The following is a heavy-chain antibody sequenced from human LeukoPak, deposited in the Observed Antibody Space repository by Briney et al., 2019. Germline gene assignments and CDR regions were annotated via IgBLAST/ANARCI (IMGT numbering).Heavy chain of an antibody. D-gene: IGHD3-3*01. CDR3: AKINIPDSWSGDPNDAFDI. V-gene: IGHV3-23*01. CDR1: GFTVSSNY. CDR2: VSGSGDNT. Sequence: PGGSLRLSCAASGFTVSSNYMSWVRQTPGRRLEWVSAVSGSGDNTYYGDYMKGRFTVSRDNSKNTLYLQVNSLSDEDTAIYYCAKINIPDSWSGDPNDAFDIWGQGTMVTVSS. J-gene: IGHJ3*02.